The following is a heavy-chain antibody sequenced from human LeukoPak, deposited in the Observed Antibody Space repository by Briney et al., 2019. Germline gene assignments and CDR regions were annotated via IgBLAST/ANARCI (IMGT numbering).Heavy chain of an antibody. CDR2: IYYSGST. CDR3: ARVDPDSSSTLEVFDY. D-gene: IGHD6-6*01. J-gene: IGHJ4*02. V-gene: IGHV4-59*01. Sequence: PSETLSLTCTVSGGSISSYYWSWIRQPPGKGLEWIGYIYYSGSTNYNAAPKSRVTISVATSKNQFSLKLSSVTAADTAVYYCARVDPDSSSTLEVFDYWGQGTLVTVSS. CDR1: GGSISSYY.